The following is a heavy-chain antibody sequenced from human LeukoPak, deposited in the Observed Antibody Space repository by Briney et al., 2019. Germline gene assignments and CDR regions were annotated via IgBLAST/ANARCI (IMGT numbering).Heavy chain of an antibody. V-gene: IGHV3-74*01. J-gene: IGHJ4*02. CDR1: GFTFSSYA. CDR2: IKGDGIST. Sequence: GGSLRLSCAASGFTFSSYAMSWVRHAPGQGLVWVSRIKGDGISTNYADSVKGRFTISRDIAKNTLYLQMNSLRAEDTGVYYCAKDHYWSIDYWGRGTLVTVSS. D-gene: IGHD3-3*01. CDR3: AKDHYWSIDY.